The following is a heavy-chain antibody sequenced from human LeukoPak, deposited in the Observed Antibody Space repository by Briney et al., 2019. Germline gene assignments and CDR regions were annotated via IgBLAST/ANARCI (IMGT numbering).Heavy chain of an antibody. CDR3: ARLVYCSSTSCYGGYMDV. V-gene: IGHV5-51*01. Sequence: PGESLKISCKGSGYSFTSYWIGWVRQMPGKGLEWMGIICPGDSDTRYSPSFQGQVTISTDKSISPAYLQWDSLKASDTAMYYCARLVYCSSTSCYGGYMDVWGKGTTVTVSS. CDR2: ICPGDSDT. J-gene: IGHJ6*03. D-gene: IGHD2-2*01. CDR1: GYSFTSYW.